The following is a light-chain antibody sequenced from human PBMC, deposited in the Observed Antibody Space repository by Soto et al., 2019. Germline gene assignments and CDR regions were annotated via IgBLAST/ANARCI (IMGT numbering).Light chain of an antibody. CDR3: QQYNSYPS. J-gene: IGKJ4*01. CDR1: QSISSW. CDR2: KAS. V-gene: IGKV1-5*03. Sequence: DIQMTQSPSTLSASVGDRVTITCRASQSISSWLAWYQQKPGKAPKLLIYKASSLESGVPSRFSGSGSGTELTLTISSLQPDDFETYHCQQYNSYPSCGGGTKVEIK.